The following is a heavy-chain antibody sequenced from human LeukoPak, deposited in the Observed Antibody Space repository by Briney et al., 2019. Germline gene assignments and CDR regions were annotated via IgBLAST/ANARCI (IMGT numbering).Heavy chain of an antibody. CDR2: ISGYNGKT. Sequence: GASVKVSCKTSGYTFTRYGISWVRQAPGQGLEWMGWISGYNGKTNYAQKFQGRVTMTRDMSTSTVYMELSSLRSEDTAVYYCARGGGVDIVARDYWGQGTLVTVSS. V-gene: IGHV1-18*01. CDR3: ARGGGVDIVARDY. CDR1: GYTFTRYG. J-gene: IGHJ4*02. D-gene: IGHD5-12*01.